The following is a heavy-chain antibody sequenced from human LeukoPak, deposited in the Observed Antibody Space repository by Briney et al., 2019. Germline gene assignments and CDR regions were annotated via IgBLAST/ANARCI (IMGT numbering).Heavy chain of an antibody. CDR2: ISVGSDTI. D-gene: IGHD1-26*01. CDR3: ASGRRNVGFEY. Sequence: GGSLRFSCAASGFTFTSSGMNWVRQAPGKGLEWVSYISVGSDTIYYTDSVRGRFTISRDNAKNSLYLQMNSLRDDDTAVYYCASGRRNVGFEYWGQGTLLTVSS. V-gene: IGHV3-48*02. CDR1: GFTFTSSG. J-gene: IGHJ4*02.